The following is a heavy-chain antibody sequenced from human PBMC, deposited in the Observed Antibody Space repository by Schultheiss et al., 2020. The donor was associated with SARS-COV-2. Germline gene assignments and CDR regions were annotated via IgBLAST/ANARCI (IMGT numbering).Heavy chain of an antibody. CDR1: GDSINIADYT. Sequence: SETLSLTCAVSGDSINIADYTWTWIRQPPGKGLEWIGYIYYSGSTNYNPSLKSRVTISVDTSKNQFSLKLSSVTAADTAVYYCAREKWELPIKWGQGTLVTVSS. CDR3: AREKWELPIK. V-gene: IGHV4-61*08. J-gene: IGHJ4*02. D-gene: IGHD1-26*01. CDR2: IYYSGST.